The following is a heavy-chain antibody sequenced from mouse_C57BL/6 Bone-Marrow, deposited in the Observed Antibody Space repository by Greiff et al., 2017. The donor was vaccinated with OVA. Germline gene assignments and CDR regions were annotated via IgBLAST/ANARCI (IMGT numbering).Heavy chain of an antibody. CDR3: ARVYLYYFDY. CDR1: GFTFSDYY. J-gene: IGHJ2*01. Sequence: EVKLVESEGGLVQPGSSMKLSCTASGFTFSDYYMAWVRQVPEKGLEWVANINYDGSSTYYLDSLKSRFIISRDNAKNILYLQMSSLKSEDTATYYCARVYLYYFDYWGQGTTLTVAS. V-gene: IGHV5-16*01. CDR2: INYDGSST. D-gene: IGHD5-1-1*01.